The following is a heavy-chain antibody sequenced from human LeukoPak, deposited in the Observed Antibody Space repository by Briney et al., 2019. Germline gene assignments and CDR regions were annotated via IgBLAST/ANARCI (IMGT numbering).Heavy chain of an antibody. J-gene: IGHJ4*02. CDR1: GFSFTDYP. D-gene: IGHD3-9*01. CDR2: IRTTAEGAKYA. CDR3: ATDQRYAFDY. Sequence: GGSLRLSCATSGFSFTDYPMNWVRQAPGKGLEWISNIRTTAEGAKYAYYADTVKGRVTISRDDGKNTLYLHMNSLRDDDTAVYYCATDQRYAFDYWGQGILVTVSS. V-gene: IGHV3-48*02.